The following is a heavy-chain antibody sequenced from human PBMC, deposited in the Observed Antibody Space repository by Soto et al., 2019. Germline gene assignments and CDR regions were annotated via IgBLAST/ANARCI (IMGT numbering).Heavy chain of an antibody. CDR1: GFTFSSHW. J-gene: IGHJ4*02. V-gene: IGHV3-7*04. D-gene: IGHD3-10*02. Sequence: EVQLVESGGGLVQPGGSLRLSCVDSGFTFSSHWMTWVRQAPGKGLEWVANIKQDASEKYYADSVKGRFTISRDNANNALYLQRNSLRAEDTAVYYCARGVRGGHFDYWGQGTLVTVSS. CDR3: ARGVRGGHFDY. CDR2: IKQDASEK.